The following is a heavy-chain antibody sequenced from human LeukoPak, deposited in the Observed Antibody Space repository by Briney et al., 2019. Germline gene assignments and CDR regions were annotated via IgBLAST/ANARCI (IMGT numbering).Heavy chain of an antibody. D-gene: IGHD3-3*01. J-gene: IGHJ5*02. CDR3: ARERARVVTYNWFDP. V-gene: IGHV4-34*01. CDR2: INHSGSA. Sequence: SETLSLTCAVYGGSFSGYYWSWIRQPPGMGLEWIGEINHSGSANYNPSLKSRVTISVDTSKNQFSLKLSSVTAADTAVYYCARERARVVTYNWFDPWGQGTLVTVSS. CDR1: GGSFSGYY.